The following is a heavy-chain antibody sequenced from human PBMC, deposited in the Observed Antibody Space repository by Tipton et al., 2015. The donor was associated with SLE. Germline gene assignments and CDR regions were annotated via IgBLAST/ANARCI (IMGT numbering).Heavy chain of an antibody. CDR1: GYSISSGYY. Sequence: GLVKPSETLSLTCAVSGYSISSGYYWGWIRQPPGKGLEWIGSIYHSGSTYYNPSLKSRVTISVDTSKNQFSLKLSSVTAADTAVYYCAREGVASDYWGQGTLVTVSS. CDR2: IYHSGST. V-gene: IGHV4-38-2*02. CDR3: AREGVASDY. J-gene: IGHJ4*02. D-gene: IGHD2-15*01.